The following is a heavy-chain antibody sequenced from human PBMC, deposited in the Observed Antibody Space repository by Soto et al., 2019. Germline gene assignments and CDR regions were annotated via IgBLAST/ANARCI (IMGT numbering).Heavy chain of an antibody. Sequence: GGSLRLSCAASGFTFSSYAMHWVRQAPGKGLEWVAVISYDGSNKYYADSVKGRFTISRDNSKNTLYLQMNSLRAEDTVVYYCARDPGSGGSPAYFDYWGQGTLVTVSS. J-gene: IGHJ4*02. D-gene: IGHD2-15*01. V-gene: IGHV3-30-3*01. CDR3: ARDPGSGGSPAYFDY. CDR1: GFTFSSYA. CDR2: ISYDGSNK.